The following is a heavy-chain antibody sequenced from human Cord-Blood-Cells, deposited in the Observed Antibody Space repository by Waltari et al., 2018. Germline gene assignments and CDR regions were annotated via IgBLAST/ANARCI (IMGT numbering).Heavy chain of an antibody. V-gene: IGHV4-4*07. CDR3: ARGAHSSSPPDDYFDY. CDR1: GGSISSYY. D-gene: IGHD6-6*01. Sequence: QVQLQESGPGLVKPSETLSLTCTVSGGSISSYYWSWIRQPAGKGLEWIGRIYTSGSTNYNPSLKSRVTMSVDTSKNQFSLKLSSVTAADTAVYYCARGAHSSSPPDDYFDYWGQGTLVTVSS. J-gene: IGHJ4*02. CDR2: IYTSGST.